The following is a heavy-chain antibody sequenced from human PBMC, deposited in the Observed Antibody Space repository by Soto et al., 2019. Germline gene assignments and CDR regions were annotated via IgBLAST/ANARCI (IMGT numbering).Heavy chain of an antibody. Sequence: QLQLQESGPGLVKPSETLSLTCTVSGGSISSSSYYWGWIRQPPGKGLDWIGSIYYSGSTYYNPSLKSRVTISVDTSKNQFSLKLSSVTAADTAVYYCARGADTAMGLYFDYWGQGTLVTVSS. CDR2: IYYSGST. CDR1: GGSISSSSYY. CDR3: ARGADTAMGLYFDY. J-gene: IGHJ4*02. D-gene: IGHD5-18*01. V-gene: IGHV4-39*01.